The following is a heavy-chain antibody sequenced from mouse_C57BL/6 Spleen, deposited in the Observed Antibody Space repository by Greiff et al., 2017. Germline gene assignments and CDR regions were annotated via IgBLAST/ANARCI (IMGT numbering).Heavy chain of an antibody. CDR1: GYTFTDYY. CDR3: ARREGYYYSSSYLYWYFDV. J-gene: IGHJ1*03. CDR2: INPNNGGT. V-gene: IGHV1-26*01. D-gene: IGHD1-1*01. Sequence: EVKLQQSGPELVKPGASVKISCKASGYTFTDYYMNWVKQSHGKSLEWIGDINPNNGGTSYNQKFKGKATLTVDKSSSTAYMELRSLTSEDSAVYYCARREGYYYSSSYLYWYFDVWGTGTTVTVSS.